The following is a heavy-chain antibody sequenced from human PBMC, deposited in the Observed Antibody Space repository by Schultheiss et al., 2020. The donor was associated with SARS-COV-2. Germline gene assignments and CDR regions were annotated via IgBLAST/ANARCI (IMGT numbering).Heavy chain of an antibody. J-gene: IGHJ4*02. CDR3: ARGLITLPYYFDY. D-gene: IGHD1-20*01. Sequence: GGSLRLSCAASGFTFSNYAMNWVRQAPGKGLEWVSAISSNDGSTYYADSVKGRFTISRDNSKNTLYLHMNSLRAEDTAVYYCARGLITLPYYFDYWGQGTLVTVSS. CDR2: ISSNDGST. V-gene: IGHV3-23*01. CDR1: GFTFSNYA.